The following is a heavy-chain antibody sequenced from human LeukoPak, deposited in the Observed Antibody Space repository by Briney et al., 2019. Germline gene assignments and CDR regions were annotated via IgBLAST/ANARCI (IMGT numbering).Heavy chain of an antibody. CDR2: MNVKTGAT. CDR1: GYTFTDYY. D-gene: IGHD1-26*01. CDR3: ARQSGTYWGLNY. V-gene: IGHV1-2*02. Sequence: ASVKVSCKASGYTFTDYYIHWVRQAPGHGLEWLGWMNVKTGATSSAQRFPGRFTMTRDTSIGTASMEFSSLTSDDTAVYYCARQSGTYWGLNYWGQGTLVTVSS. J-gene: IGHJ4*02.